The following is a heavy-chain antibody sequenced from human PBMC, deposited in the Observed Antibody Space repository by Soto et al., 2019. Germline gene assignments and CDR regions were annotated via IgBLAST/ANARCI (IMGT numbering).Heavy chain of an antibody. CDR1: GFTFSSYA. D-gene: IGHD4-4*01. Sequence: QVQLVESGGGVVQPGRSLRLSCAAPGFTFSSYAMHWVRQAPGKGLEWVAVISYDGSNKYYADSVKGRFTISRYNSKNTLYLQMNSLRAEDTAVYYCARPLWRNDYNWGYFDLWGRGTLVTVSS. CDR2: ISYDGSNK. CDR3: ARPLWRNDYNWGYFDL. J-gene: IGHJ2*01. V-gene: IGHV3-30-3*01.